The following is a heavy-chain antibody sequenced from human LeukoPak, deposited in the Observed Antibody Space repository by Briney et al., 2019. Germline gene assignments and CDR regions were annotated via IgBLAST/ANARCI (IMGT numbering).Heavy chain of an antibody. CDR2: INHSGST. Sequence: SETLSLTCAVYGGSFSGYYWSWIRQPPGKGLEWIGEINHSGSTNYNPSLKSRVTISVDTSKNQFSLKLSSVTAADTAVYYCARMYVDTAMVPDYWGQGTLVTVSS. CDR1: GGSFSGYY. D-gene: IGHD5-18*01. J-gene: IGHJ4*02. CDR3: ARMYVDTAMVPDY. V-gene: IGHV4-34*01.